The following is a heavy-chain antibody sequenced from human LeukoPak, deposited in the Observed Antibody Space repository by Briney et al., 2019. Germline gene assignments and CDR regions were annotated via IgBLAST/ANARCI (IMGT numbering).Heavy chain of an antibody. CDR2: INPNSGGT. V-gene: IGHV1-2*02. J-gene: IGHJ4*02. CDR3: ARTPTYYYDSSGYFTRPDFGY. D-gene: IGHD3-22*01. CDR1: GYTFTGYY. Sequence: ASVKVSCKASGYTFTGYYMHWVRQAPGQGLEWMGWINPNSGGTNYAQKFQGRVTMTRDTSISTAYMELSRLRSDDTAVYYCARTPTYYYDSSGYFTRPDFGYWGQGTLVTVSS.